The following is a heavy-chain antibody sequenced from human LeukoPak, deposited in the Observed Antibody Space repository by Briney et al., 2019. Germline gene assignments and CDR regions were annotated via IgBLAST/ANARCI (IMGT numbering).Heavy chain of an antibody. CDR3: AKEYSGSFSPFPSYFDY. CDR2: ISESGSAI. V-gene: IGHV3-48*03. CDR1: GFTFSSYE. J-gene: IGHJ4*02. Sequence: GGSLRLSCAASGFTFSSYEMNWVRLAPGKGLEWVSYISESGSAIYYADFVKGRFTISRDNSKNTLYLQMNSLRAEDTAVYYCAKEYSGSFSPFPSYFDYWGQGTLVTVSS. D-gene: IGHD1-26*01.